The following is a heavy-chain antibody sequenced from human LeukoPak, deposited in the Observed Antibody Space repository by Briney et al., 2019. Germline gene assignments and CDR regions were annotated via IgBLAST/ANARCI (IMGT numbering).Heavy chain of an antibody. V-gene: IGHV1-69*01. CDR3: ARGDGYNWSYYFDY. Sequence: ASVKVSCKASGGTFSSYAISWVRQAPGQGLEWMGGIIPIFGTANYAQKFQGRVTITADESTSTAYMELSSLGSEDTAVYYCARGDGYNWSYYFDYWGQGTLVTVSS. CDR2: IIPIFGTA. J-gene: IGHJ4*02. CDR1: GGTFSSYA. D-gene: IGHD5-24*01.